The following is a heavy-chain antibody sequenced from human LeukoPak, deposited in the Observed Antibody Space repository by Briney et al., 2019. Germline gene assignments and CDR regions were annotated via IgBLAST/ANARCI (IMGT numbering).Heavy chain of an antibody. Sequence: TPSETLSLTCTVSGGSISSYYWSWIRQPPGKGLEWIGYIYYSGSTNYNPSLKRRVTISVDTSKNQFSLKLSSLTAADPAVYYCARGELLWFGDRMEYYFDYWGQGTLLTVSS. V-gene: IGHV4-59*01. J-gene: IGHJ4*02. CDR3: ARGELLWFGDRMEYYFDY. CDR1: GGSISSYY. CDR2: IYYSGST. D-gene: IGHD3-10*01.